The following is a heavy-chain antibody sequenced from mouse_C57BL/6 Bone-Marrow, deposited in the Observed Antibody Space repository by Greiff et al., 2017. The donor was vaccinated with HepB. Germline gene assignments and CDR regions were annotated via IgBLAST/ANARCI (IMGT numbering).Heavy chain of an antibody. CDR2: ISDGGSYT. V-gene: IGHV5-4*01. CDR1: GFTFSSYA. J-gene: IGHJ4*01. Sequence: EVQGVESGGGLVKPGGSLKLSCAASGFTFSSYAMSWVRQTPEKRLEWVATISDGGSYTYYPDNVKGRFTISRDNAKNNLYLQMSPLKSEDTAMYYCARDVSNYDYYAMDYWGQGTSVTVSS. CDR3: ARDVSNYDYYAMDY. D-gene: IGHD2-5*01.